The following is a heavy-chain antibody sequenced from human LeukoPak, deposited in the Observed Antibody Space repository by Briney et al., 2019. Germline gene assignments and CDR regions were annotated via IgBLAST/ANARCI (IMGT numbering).Heavy chain of an antibody. CDR2: ISGSGGST. J-gene: IGHJ5*02. Sequence: GGSLRLSCAASGFTFSSYAMSWVRQAPGKGLEWVSAISGSGGSTYYADSVKGRFTTSRDNSKNTLYLQVNSLRAEDTAVYYCAKTLGTVTNNWFDPRGQGTLVTVSS. D-gene: IGHD4-17*01. CDR1: GFTFSSYA. V-gene: IGHV3-23*01. CDR3: AKTLGTVTNNWFDP.